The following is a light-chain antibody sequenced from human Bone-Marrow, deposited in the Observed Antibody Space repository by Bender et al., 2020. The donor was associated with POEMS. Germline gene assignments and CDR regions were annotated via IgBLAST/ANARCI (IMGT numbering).Light chain of an antibody. J-gene: IGLJ2*01. CDR1: SSNIGNHG. CDR2: YDD. V-gene: IGLV1-36*01. Sequence: QSVVTQPPSLSEAPRQRVTISCSGSSSNIGNHGVNWYQQLPGEAPKLLIYYDDLLTPGVSARFSASKSGTSASLAISVLQSWDVALNYCSAWDDCLSGCVFGRGT. CDR3: SAWDDCLSGCV.